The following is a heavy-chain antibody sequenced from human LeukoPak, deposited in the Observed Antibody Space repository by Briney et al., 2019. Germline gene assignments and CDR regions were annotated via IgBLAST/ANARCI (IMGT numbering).Heavy chain of an antibody. CDR3: VKDLYKGDSASWYFFHY. D-gene: IGHD2-2*01. Sequence: GGSLRLSCSASGFIISDYAMHWVRQAPGKGLEYVSALSANGGTTYYADSVKGRFTISRDTSKNTLYLQMSSLRAEDTAMYRCVKDLYKGDSASWYFFHYWGQGTLVTVSS. CDR1: GFIISDYA. J-gene: IGHJ4*02. V-gene: IGHV3-64D*06. CDR2: LSANGGTT.